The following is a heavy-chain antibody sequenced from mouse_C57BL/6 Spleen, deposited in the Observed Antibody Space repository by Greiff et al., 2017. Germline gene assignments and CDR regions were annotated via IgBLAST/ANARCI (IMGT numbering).Heavy chain of an antibody. J-gene: IGHJ4*01. CDR1: GYTFTSYW. Sequence: QVQLQQPGAELVMPGASVKLSCKASGYTFTSYWMHWVKQRPGQGLEWIGEIDPSDSYTNNNQKFKGKSTLTVDKSSSTAYMQLSSLTSEDSAVYYCARCPSRPSYAMDYWGQGTSVTVSS. CDR3: ARCPSRPSYAMDY. CDR2: IDPSDSYT. V-gene: IGHV1-69*01.